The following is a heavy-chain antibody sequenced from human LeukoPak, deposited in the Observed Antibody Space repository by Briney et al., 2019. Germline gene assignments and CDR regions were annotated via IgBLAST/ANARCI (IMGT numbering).Heavy chain of an antibody. V-gene: IGHV3-23*01. CDR3: AKARIAVAGTTKYYFDY. Sequence: PGGSLRLSCAASGFTFSSYAMSWVRQAPGKGLEWVSAISGSGGSTYYADSVKGRFTISRDSSKNTLYLQMNSLRAEDTAVYYCAKARIAVAGTTKYYFDYWGQGTLVTVSS. CDR1: GFTFSSYA. D-gene: IGHD6-19*01. CDR2: ISGSGGST. J-gene: IGHJ4*02.